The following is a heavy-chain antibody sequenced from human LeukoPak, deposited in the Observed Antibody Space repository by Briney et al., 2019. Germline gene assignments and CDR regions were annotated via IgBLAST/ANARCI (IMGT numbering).Heavy chain of an antibody. D-gene: IGHD2-15*01. J-gene: IGHJ4*02. CDR1: GFTFSSYS. CDR3: AGDVFVAVDY. Sequence: GGSLRLSCAASGFTFSSYSMNWVRQAPGKGLEWVSSISSSSYIYYADSVKGRFTISRDNAKKSLYLQMNSLRAEDTAVYYCAGDVFVAVDYWGQGTLVTVSS. V-gene: IGHV3-21*01. CDR2: ISSSSYI.